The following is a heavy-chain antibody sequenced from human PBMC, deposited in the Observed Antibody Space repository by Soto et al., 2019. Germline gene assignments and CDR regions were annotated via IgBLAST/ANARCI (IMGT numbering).Heavy chain of an antibody. CDR3: AKDRVVIDFEY. CDR1: VFTFSSYA. V-gene: IGHV3-23*01. J-gene: IGHJ4*02. D-gene: IGHD3-3*01. CDR2: ISGSGGST. Sequence: PVGSLRLSCASSVFTFSSYAMSCVRQSPGKGLEWVSAISGSGGSTYYADSVKGRFTISRDNSKNTLYLQMNSLRAEDTAVYYCAKDRVVIDFEYWGQGTLVSVSS.